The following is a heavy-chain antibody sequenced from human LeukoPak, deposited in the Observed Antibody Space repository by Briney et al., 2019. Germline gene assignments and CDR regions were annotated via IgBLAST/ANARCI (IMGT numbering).Heavy chain of an antibody. Sequence: PGGSLRLSCAASGFTFSSYSMNWVRQAPGKGLEWVSSISSSSSYIYYADSVKGRSTISRDNAKNSLYLQMNSLGAEDTAVYYCARDWYHEVPRFDYWGQGTLVTVSS. CDR3: ARDWYHEVPRFDY. CDR1: GFTFSSYS. CDR2: ISSSSSYI. J-gene: IGHJ4*02. D-gene: IGHD2-2*01. V-gene: IGHV3-21*01.